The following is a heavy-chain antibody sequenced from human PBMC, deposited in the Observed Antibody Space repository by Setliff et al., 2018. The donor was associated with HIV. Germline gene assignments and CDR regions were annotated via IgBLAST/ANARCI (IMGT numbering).Heavy chain of an antibody. CDR1: GFTFSSYG. V-gene: IGHV3-72*01. CDR3: IFYYYGYPY. J-gene: IGHJ4*02. Sequence: PGGSLRLSCAASGFTFSSYGMHWVRQAPGKGLEWVGRSRKEDNSYITEYAASVKGRFTVSRDDSKNSLYLQMNSLNTEDTATYYGIFYYYGYPYWGQGTLVTVSS. CDR2: SRKEDNSYIT. D-gene: IGHD3-10*01.